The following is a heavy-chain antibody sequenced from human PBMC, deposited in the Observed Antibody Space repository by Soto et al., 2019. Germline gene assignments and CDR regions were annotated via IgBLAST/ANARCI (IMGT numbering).Heavy chain of an antibody. D-gene: IGHD2-2*01. CDR1: GYTLTELS. V-gene: IGHV1-24*01. CDR2: FDPEDGET. Sequence: ASVKVSCKVSGYTLTELSMHWVRQAPGKGLEWMGGFDPEDGETIYAQKFQGRVTMTEDTSTDTAYMELSSLRSEDTAVYYCEIACSTSCYGAFDYWGQGTLVTVSS. CDR3: EIACSTSCYGAFDY. J-gene: IGHJ4*02.